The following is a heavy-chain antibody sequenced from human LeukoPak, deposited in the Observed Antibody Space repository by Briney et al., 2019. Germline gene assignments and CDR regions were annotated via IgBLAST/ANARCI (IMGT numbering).Heavy chain of an antibody. CDR2: ISNDGSSK. J-gene: IGHJ4*02. D-gene: IGHD2-15*01. CDR1: GFTFSTYG. CDR3: AKEGCSGGLCFRNRFDY. V-gene: IGHV3-30*18. Sequence: LAGGSLRLSCTASGFTFSTYGIHWVRQAPDKGLEWVTVISNDGSSKYYADSVKGRFTISRDNSKNTVYLQMNGLRAEDTAVYYCAKEGCSGGLCFRNRFDYWGQGTLVTVSS.